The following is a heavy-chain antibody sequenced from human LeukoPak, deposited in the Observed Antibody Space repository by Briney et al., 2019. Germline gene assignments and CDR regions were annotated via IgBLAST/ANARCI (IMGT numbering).Heavy chain of an antibody. V-gene: IGHV4-59*02. CDR3: ARVGKEGTFDY. CDR2: IYYSGGT. CDR1: GGSVTSYY. Sequence: SETLSLTCSVSGGSVTSYYWSWIRQSPGKGLEWIGYIYYSGGTNYNPSLKSRVTISVDTSKNQFSLKLSSVTAADTAVYYCARVGKEGTFDYWGQGTLVTVSS. J-gene: IGHJ4*02. D-gene: IGHD1-7*01.